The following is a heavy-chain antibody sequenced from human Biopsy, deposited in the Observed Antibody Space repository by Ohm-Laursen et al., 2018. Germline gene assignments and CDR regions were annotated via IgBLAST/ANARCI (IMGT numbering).Heavy chain of an antibody. CDR1: GDTFTTSA. Sequence: GASVKVSCKSSGDTFTTSAISWVRQVPGQGLDWMGRIIPILGTVDYEQNFQGRVTIRADTSTTFLELTSLRYDDTAVYYCASGNIGGVGLDVWGLGTTVTVSS. D-gene: IGHD3-10*01. CDR2: IIPILGTV. J-gene: IGHJ6*02. CDR3: ASGNIGGVGLDV. V-gene: IGHV1-69*04.